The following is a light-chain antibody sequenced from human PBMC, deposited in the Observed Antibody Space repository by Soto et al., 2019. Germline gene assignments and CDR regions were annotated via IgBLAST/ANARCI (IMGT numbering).Light chain of an antibody. Sequence: DIQMTQSPSTLSASVGDRVTITCRASQSISSWLAWYQQKPGKAPKLLIYDASSLESGVPSRFSGSGSGTEFPLTVSSLQPDDFATYYCKQYNSYSPLTSGGGTKGEIK. CDR2: DAS. V-gene: IGKV1-5*01. J-gene: IGKJ4*01. CDR1: QSISSW. CDR3: KQYNSYSPLT.